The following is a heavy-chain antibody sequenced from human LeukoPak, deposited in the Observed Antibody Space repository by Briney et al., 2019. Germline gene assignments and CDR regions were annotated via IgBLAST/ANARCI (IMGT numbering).Heavy chain of an antibody. CDR2: INHSGST. V-gene: IGHV4-34*01. CDR1: GGSFGGYY. D-gene: IGHD3-22*01. J-gene: IGHJ5*02. CDR3: AREVGYYYDSSGYYP. Sequence: SETLSLTCAVYGGSFGGYYWSWIRQPPGKGLEWIGEINHSGSTNYNPSLKSRVTISVDTSKNQFSLKLSSVTAADTAVYYCAREVGYYYDSSGYYPWGQGTLVTVSS.